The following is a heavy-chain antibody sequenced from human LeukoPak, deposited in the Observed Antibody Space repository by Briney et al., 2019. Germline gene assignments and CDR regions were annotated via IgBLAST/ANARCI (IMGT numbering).Heavy chain of an antibody. V-gene: IGHV4-39*01. CDR1: GGSISSSSYY. D-gene: IGHD5/OR15-5a*01. Sequence: PSETLSLTCTVSGGSISSSSYYWGWIRQPPGEGLEWIGSIYYSGSTYYNPSLKSRVTISVDTSKNQFSLKLSSVTAADTAVYYCARHLPRGGDAFDIWGQGTMVTVSS. J-gene: IGHJ3*02. CDR3: ARHLPRGGDAFDI. CDR2: IYYSGST.